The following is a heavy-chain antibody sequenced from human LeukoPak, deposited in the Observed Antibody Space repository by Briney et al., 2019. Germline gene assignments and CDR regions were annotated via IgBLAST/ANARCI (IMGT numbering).Heavy chain of an antibody. CDR2: IDPRGGST. V-gene: IGHV1-46*01. CDR3: ARVWAISSAGPPGR. CDR1: GYPFTSYY. D-gene: IGHD6-13*01. Sequence: ASVKVSCKASGYPFTSYYIHWVRQAPGQGLEWMGIIDPRGGSTSYAQKFQGRVSMTRDTSTSTVYLDLSSLRSEDTAMYYCARVWAISSAGPPGRWGQGTLVTVSS. J-gene: IGHJ4*02.